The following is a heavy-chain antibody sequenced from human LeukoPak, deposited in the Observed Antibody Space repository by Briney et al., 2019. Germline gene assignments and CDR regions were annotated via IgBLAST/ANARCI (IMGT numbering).Heavy chain of an antibody. V-gene: IGHV4-39*01. CDR2: IYYTGST. CDR1: GGSISSSSYY. CDR3: ARLSTSSGLFDY. J-gene: IGHJ4*02. D-gene: IGHD3-22*01. Sequence: SENLSLTCTVSGGSISSSSYYWGWIRQPPGKGLEWIGTIYYTGSTYYNPSLKSRVSISVDTSKNQFSLRLSSVTAADTAVYYCARLSTSSGLFDYWGQGTLVTVSS.